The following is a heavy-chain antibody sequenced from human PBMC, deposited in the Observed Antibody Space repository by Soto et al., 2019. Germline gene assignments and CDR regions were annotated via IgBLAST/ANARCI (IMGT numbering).Heavy chain of an antibody. CDR2: IRPDGTET. CDR1: GFTFTDFY. J-gene: IGHJ4*02. CDR3: AGWGGHDYNY. D-gene: IGHD4-4*01. V-gene: IGHV3-7*03. Sequence: EVQLVQSGGGLVQPGGSLRLSCVGSGFTFTDFYMNWVRQAPGKGLEWVANIRPDGTETNYVESVRGRFTTSRDNAKNSLFLQMNILRADDTALDYSAGWGGHDYNYWGQGILVTVSS.